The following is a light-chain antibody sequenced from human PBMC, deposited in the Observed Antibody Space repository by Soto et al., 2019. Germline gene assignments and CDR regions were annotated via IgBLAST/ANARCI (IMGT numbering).Light chain of an antibody. V-gene: IGLV1-51*01. CDR2: DNN. CDR3: GTWDNSLSAGA. Sequence: QSVLTQPPSVSAAPGQTVTISCSGSSSNIGNNYVSWYQQLPGTAPKLLIYDNNKRPSGIPDRFSGSKSGTSATLDITGLQTGDEADYYCGTWDNSLSAGAFGGGTKLTVL. CDR1: SSNIGNNY. J-gene: IGLJ2*01.